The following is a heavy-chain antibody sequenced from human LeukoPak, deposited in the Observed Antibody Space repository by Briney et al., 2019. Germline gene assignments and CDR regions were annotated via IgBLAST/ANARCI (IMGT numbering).Heavy chain of an antibody. V-gene: IGHV3-7*03. J-gene: IGHJ4*02. CDR2: IKQDGSDK. CDR1: GFTFSSYW. D-gene: IGHD3-9*01. CDR3: ATFDVLTHDGQDY. Sequence: GGSLRLSYADSGFTFSSYWMSWVRQAPGKGLEWVANIKQDGSDKYYVDSVKCRFTISRDNSKNTLYLQMNTLTAEDTAVYYCATFDVLTHDGQDYWGQGTLVTVSS.